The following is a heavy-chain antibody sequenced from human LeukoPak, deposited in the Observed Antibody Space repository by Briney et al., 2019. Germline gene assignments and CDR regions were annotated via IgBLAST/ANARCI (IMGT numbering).Heavy chain of an antibody. D-gene: IGHD6-6*01. CDR1: GYTFTSYG. J-gene: IGHJ5*02. CDR3: ARDKGAARGNWFDP. V-gene: IGHV1-18*01. CDR2: ISAYNGNT. Sequence: ASVKVSCKASGYTFTSYGISWVRQAPGQGLEWMGWISAYNGNTNYAQKLQGRVTITADTSTDTAYMELSSLRSEDTAVYYCARDKGAARGNWFDPWGQGTLVTVSS.